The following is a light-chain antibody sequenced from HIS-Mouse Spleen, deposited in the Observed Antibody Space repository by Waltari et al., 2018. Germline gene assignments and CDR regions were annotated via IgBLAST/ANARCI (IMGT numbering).Light chain of an antibody. Sequence: SYELTQPPSVSVSPGQTASITCSGDKLGDKYSCWYQQEPGQSPVLVIYQDSKRPSGTPERYSGSNTGKIATLTFRGTQAMDEADYYCQAWDSSTYVFGTGTKVTVL. V-gene: IGLV3-1*01. J-gene: IGLJ1*01. CDR2: QDS. CDR3: QAWDSSTYV. CDR1: KLGDKY.